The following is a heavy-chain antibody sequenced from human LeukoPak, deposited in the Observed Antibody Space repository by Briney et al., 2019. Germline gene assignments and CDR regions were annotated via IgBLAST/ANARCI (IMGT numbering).Heavy chain of an antibody. CDR1: GFTFSSYA. J-gene: IGHJ6*03. CDR3: AKDPFMTSHFYMDV. Sequence: GGSLRLSCAASGFTFSSYAMTWVRQAPGKGLGWASSLSGGGENTYYADSVKGRFTVSRDNSKSTLYLQMNDLSADDTAIYYCAKDPFMTSHFYMDVWGKGTTVTVSS. CDR2: LSGGGENT. V-gene: IGHV3-23*01. D-gene: IGHD4-11*01.